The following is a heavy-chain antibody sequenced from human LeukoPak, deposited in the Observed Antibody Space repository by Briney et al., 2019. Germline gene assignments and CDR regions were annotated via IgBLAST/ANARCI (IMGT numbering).Heavy chain of an antibody. CDR1: GFTFSSYE. V-gene: IGHV3-48*03. J-gene: IGHJ4*02. D-gene: IGHD5-12*01. Sequence: PGGSLRLSCAASGFTFSSYEMNWVRQAPGKGLEWVSYISSSGSTIYYADSVKGRFTISRDNAKNSLYLQMNSLRAEDTAVYYCAREVARQVRSRSLDYWGQGTLVTVSS. CDR2: ISSSGSTI. CDR3: AREVARQVRSRSLDY.